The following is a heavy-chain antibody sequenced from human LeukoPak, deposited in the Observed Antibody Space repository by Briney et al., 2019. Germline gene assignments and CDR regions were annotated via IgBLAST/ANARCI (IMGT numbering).Heavy chain of an antibody. CDR1: GYIFTDYY. D-gene: IGHD5/OR15-5a*01. CDR2: INPESGGT. Sequence: ASVKVSCKASGYIFTDYYMHRVRQAPGQGLEWMGWINPESGGTNYAQKFQGRITVTRDTSISTGYMELSRLTSDDTAIYYCAAEGSVTASLDYWGQGTLVTVSS. CDR3: AAEGSVTASLDY. J-gene: IGHJ4*02. V-gene: IGHV1-2*02.